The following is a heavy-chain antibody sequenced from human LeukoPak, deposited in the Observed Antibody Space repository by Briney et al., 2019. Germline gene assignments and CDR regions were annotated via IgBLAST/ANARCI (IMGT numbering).Heavy chain of an antibody. Sequence: GGSLRPSCAASGFTFSSYSMNWVRQAPGKGLEWVSSISSSSSYIYYADSVKGRFTLSRDNARNSLFLQMNSLRAEDTAVYYCARSYSGSYLSSGYDYWGQGTLVTVSS. D-gene: IGHD1-26*01. CDR1: GFTFSSYS. J-gene: IGHJ4*02. CDR3: ARSYSGSYLSSGYDY. CDR2: ISSSSSYI. V-gene: IGHV3-21*01.